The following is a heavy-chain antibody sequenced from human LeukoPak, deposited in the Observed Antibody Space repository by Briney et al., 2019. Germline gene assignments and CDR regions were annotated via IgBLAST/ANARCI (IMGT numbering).Heavy chain of an antibody. D-gene: IGHD1-26*01. Sequence: SETLSLTCTVSGGSISSYYWSWIRQPPGKGLEWIGYIYYSGSTNYNPSLKSRVTISVDTSKNQFSLKLSSVTAADTAVYYCARPSHSREHDAFDIWGQGTMVTVSS. J-gene: IGHJ3*02. CDR1: GGSISSYY. CDR2: IYYSGST. V-gene: IGHV4-59*01. CDR3: ARPSHSREHDAFDI.